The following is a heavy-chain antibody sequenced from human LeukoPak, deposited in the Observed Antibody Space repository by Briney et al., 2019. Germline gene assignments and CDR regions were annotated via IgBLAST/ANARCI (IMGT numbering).Heavy chain of an antibody. CDR1: GFTFSSYS. CDR2: ISSSSSYI. V-gene: IGHV3-21*04. D-gene: IGHD6-13*01. Sequence: PGGSLRLSCAASGFTFSSYSMNWVRQAPGKGLEWVSSISSSSSYIYYADSVKGRFTISRDNAKNSLYLQMNSLRAEDTAVYYCARCRPGSSSWYGPPPIGYWGQGTLVSVSS. CDR3: ARCRPGSSSWYGPPPIGY. J-gene: IGHJ4*02.